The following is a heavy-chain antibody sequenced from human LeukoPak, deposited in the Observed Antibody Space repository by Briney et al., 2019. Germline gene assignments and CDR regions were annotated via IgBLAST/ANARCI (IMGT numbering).Heavy chain of an antibody. CDR2: IIPIFGTA. V-gene: IGHV1-69*05. CDR1: GGTFSSYA. J-gene: IGHJ3*02. Sequence: ASVNVSCKASGGTFSSYAISWVRQAPGQGLKWMGGIIPIFGTANYAQKFQGRVTITTDESTSTAYMELSSLRSEDTAVYYCARASTYYYDSSGYYIFPDAFDIWGQGTMVTVSS. D-gene: IGHD3-22*01. CDR3: ARASTYYYDSSGYYIFPDAFDI.